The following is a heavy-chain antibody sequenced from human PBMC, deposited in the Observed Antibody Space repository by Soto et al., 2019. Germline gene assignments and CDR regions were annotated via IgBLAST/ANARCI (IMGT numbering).Heavy chain of an antibody. V-gene: IGHV1-58*01. CDR2: IVVGSGNT. CDR1: GFTFTSSA. CDR3: AAEYCSSTSFYNYYYYGMDV. Sequence: SVKVSCKASGFTFTSSAVQWVRQARGQRLEWIGWIVVGSGNTNYAQKFQERVTITRDMSTSTAYMELSSLRSEDTAVYYCAAEYCSSTSFYNYYYYGMDVWGQGTTVSVSS. D-gene: IGHD2-2*02. J-gene: IGHJ6*02.